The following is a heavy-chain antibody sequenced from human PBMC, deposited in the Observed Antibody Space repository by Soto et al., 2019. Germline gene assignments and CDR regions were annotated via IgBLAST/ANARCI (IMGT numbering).Heavy chain of an antibody. D-gene: IGHD6-13*01. V-gene: IGHV3-30*18. Sequence: DLVESGGGVAQPGRSLRLSCAASGFTFSSYGIHWVRQAPGKGLEWVAVISYDGRNTYYGDSVKGRFTVSRDNSKNTLYLQMNSLRAEDTAVYYCAKDRTYSDSWPSGPFDYWGQGTLVTVSS. CDR3: AKDRTYSDSWPSGPFDY. CDR1: GFTFSSYG. CDR2: ISYDGRNT. J-gene: IGHJ4*02.